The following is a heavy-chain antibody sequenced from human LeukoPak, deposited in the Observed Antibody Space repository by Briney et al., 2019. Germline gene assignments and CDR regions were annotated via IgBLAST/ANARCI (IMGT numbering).Heavy chain of an antibody. J-gene: IGHJ5*02. V-gene: IGHV1-2*02. Sequence: ASVKVSCKASGYTFTGYYMHWVRQAPGQGLEWMGWINPNSGGTNYAQKFQGRVTMTRNTSTSTVYMELSSLRSEDTAVYYCAMAFTMVRGVMAPNWFDPWGQGTLVTVSS. CDR3: AMAFTMVRGVMAPNWFDP. D-gene: IGHD3-10*01. CDR2: INPNSGGT. CDR1: GYTFTGYY.